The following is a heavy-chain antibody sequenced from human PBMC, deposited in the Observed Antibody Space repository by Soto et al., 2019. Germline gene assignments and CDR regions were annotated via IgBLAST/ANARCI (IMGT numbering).Heavy chain of an antibody. Sequence: QVQLVESGGGVVQPGRSLRLSCAASGFTFSSYAMHWVRQAPGKGLEWVAVISYDGSNKYYADSVKGRFTISSDNSKNTLYLQMNSLRAEDTAVYYCAREGDTSAYYYYYCGMDVWGQGTTVTVSS. CDR1: GFTFSSYA. CDR3: AREGDTSAYYYYYCGMDV. CDR2: ISYDGSNK. V-gene: IGHV3-30-3*01. J-gene: IGHJ6*02.